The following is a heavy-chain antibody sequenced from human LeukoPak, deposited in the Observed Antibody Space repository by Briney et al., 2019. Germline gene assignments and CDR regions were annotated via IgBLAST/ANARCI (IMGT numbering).Heavy chain of an antibody. J-gene: IGHJ5*01. D-gene: IGHD6-19*01. Sequence: GGSLRLSCAASGFTSSRYAMTWVRQAPGRGLEWVSAISGGGGDTYYAGSVKGRFTISRDNSKNTLYLQMTGLRAEDTAIYFCAKDQDSSLSEFFGWFDSWGQGILVTVSS. CDR2: ISGGGGDT. CDR3: AKDQDSSLSEFFGWFDS. V-gene: IGHV3-23*01. CDR1: GFTSSRYA.